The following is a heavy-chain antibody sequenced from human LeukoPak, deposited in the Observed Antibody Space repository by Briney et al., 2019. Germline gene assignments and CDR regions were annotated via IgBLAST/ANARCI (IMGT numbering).Heavy chain of an antibody. J-gene: IGHJ4*02. V-gene: IGHV4-4*07. CDR2: IYTSGST. CDR1: GGSISSYY. Sequence: PETLSLTCTVSGGSISSYYWSWIRQPAGKGLEWIGRIYTSGSTNYNPSLKSRVTMSVDTSKNQFSLKLSSVTAADTAVYYCARARGATSTKYFDYWGQGTLVTVSS. D-gene: IGHD5/OR15-5a*01. CDR3: ARARGATSTKYFDY.